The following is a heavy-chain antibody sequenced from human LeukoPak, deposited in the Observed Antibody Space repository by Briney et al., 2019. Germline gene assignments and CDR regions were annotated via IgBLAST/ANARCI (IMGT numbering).Heavy chain of an antibody. J-gene: IGHJ3*02. D-gene: IGHD3-10*01. CDR1: GGSISSYY. CDR2: IYNSGST. V-gene: IGHV4-59*12. Sequence: SETLSLTCSVSGGSISSYYWSWIRQPPGKGLEWIGYIYNSGSTNYNPSLKSRVTISVDTSKNQFSLKLNSVTAADTAVYYCARGKITMVRGDDAFDIWGQGTMVTVSS. CDR3: ARGKITMVRGDDAFDI.